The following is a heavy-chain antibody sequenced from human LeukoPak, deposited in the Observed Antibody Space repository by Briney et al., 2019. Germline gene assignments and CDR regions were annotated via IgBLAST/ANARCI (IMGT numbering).Heavy chain of an antibody. J-gene: IGHJ3*02. V-gene: IGHV3-7*01. CDR1: GFTFSRYW. D-gene: IGHD6-25*01. CDR3: ARWGSELPDDAFDI. CDR2: IRQDGSEK. Sequence: GGSLRLSCAASGFTFSRYWMSWVRQALGKGLEWVANIRQDGSEKHYLDSVKGRITISRDNAKNSLYLQMNSLRAEDTAVYYCARWGSELPDDAFDIWGQGTMVTVSS.